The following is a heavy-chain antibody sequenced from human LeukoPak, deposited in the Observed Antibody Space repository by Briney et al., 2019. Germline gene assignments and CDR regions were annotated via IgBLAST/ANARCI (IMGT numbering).Heavy chain of an antibody. J-gene: IGHJ4*02. Sequence: PGGSLRLSCAASGFTFSSYAMSWVRQAPGEGLEWVSAFSCSGGSTYYADSVKGRFTISRDNSKNTLYLQMNSLRAEDTAVYYCAKDRPGSGYPAPFDYWGQGTLVTVSS. CDR3: AKDRPGSGYPAPFDY. V-gene: IGHV3-23*01. CDR1: GFTFSSYA. CDR2: FSCSGGST. D-gene: IGHD3-22*01.